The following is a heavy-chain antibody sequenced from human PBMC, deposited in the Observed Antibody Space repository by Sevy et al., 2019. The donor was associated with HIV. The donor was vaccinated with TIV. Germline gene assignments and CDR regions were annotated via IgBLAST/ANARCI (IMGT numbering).Heavy chain of an antibody. V-gene: IGHV3-7*01. J-gene: IGHJ4*02. CDR3: AREVGGFNWRPYYFDS. D-gene: IGHD3-3*01. Sequence: SLRLSCAASGFTFSDYWMSWVRQSPGKGLEWVATIKQDESEKYYVDSVKGRFAISRDNVKNSVSLQMNGLRVEDTALYYCAREVGGFNWRPYYFDSWGQGTLVTVSS. CDR2: IKQDESEK. CDR1: GFTFSDYW.